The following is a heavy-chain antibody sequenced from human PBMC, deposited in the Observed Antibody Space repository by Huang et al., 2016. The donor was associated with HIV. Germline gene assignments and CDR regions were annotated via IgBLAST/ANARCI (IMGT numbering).Heavy chain of an antibody. D-gene: IGHD4-17*01. CDR2: MNPKSGHT. CDR3: VRGTRYGDYGLRHYYYYMDV. V-gene: IGHV1-8*01. J-gene: IGHJ6*03. CDR1: GYTFSSHD. Sequence: QVQLVQSGAEVKTPGASVKVSCKASGYTFSSHDINWVRQAPGQGLEWMGWMNPKSGHTGYSQKFQGRVNITRSTSITTAYMELSSLGSADTVVYYCVRGTRYGDYGLRHYYYYMDVWGKGTTVTVSS.